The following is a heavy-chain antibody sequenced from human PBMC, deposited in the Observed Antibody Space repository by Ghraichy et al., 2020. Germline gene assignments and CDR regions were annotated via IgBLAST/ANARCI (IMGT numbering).Heavy chain of an antibody. CDR3: ATCLDPRITIFGVEPPDGYYGMDV. D-gene: IGHD3-3*01. Sequence: GGSLRLSCAASGFTFSDYYMSWIRQAPGKGLEWVSYISSSGSTIYYADSVKGRFTISRDNAKNSLYLQMNSLRAEDTAVYYCATCLDPRITIFGVEPPDGYYGMDVWGQGTTVTVSS. J-gene: IGHJ6*02. CDR2: ISSSGSTI. CDR1: GFTFSDYY. V-gene: IGHV3-11*01.